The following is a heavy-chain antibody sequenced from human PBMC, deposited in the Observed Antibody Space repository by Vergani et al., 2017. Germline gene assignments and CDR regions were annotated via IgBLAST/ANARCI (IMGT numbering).Heavy chain of an antibody. J-gene: IGHJ5*02. Sequence: QVQLVQSGAEVKKPGASVKFSCKASGYTFTGYYMRWVRQAPGQGLEWIGWINPNSGGTNYEQKFQGRVTMTMDTSISTAYIEMSRLCSDDTVVYYCTRERQQLVQSWGQGTLVTVSS. V-gene: IGHV1-2*02. CDR2: INPNSGGT. CDR3: TRERQQLVQS. CDR1: GYTFTGYY. D-gene: IGHD6-13*01.